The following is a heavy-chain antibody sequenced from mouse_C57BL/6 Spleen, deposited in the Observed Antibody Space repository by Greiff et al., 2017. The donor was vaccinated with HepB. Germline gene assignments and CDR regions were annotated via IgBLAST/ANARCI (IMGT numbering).Heavy chain of an antibody. Sequence: QVQLQQPGAELVKPGASVKLSCKASGYTFTSYWMHWVKQRPGQGLEWIGMIHPNSGSTNYNEKFKSKATLTVDKSSSTAYMQLSSLTSEDSAVYYCAISSSLPSYAMDYWGQGTSVTVSS. CDR2: IHPNSGST. CDR1: GYTFTSYW. J-gene: IGHJ4*01. V-gene: IGHV1-64*01. CDR3: AISSSLPSYAMDY. D-gene: IGHD1-1*01.